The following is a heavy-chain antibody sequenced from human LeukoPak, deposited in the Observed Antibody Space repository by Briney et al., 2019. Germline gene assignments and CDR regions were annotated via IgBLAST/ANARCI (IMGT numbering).Heavy chain of an antibody. CDR1: RFTFSSYA. CDR3: ANSQSSSSGFDY. V-gene: IGHV3-23*01. CDR2: ISGSGGST. J-gene: IGHJ4*02. Sequence: GGSLRLSCAASRFTFSSYALSWVCQALGKGLERVSAISGSGGSTYYADSVKGRFTISRDNSKNTLYLQMNSLKAEDTAVYYCANSQSSSSGFDYWGQGTLVTVSS. D-gene: IGHD6-19*01.